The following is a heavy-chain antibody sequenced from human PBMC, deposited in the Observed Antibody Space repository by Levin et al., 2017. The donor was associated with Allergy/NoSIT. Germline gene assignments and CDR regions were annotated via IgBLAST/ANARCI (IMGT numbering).Heavy chain of an antibody. V-gene: IGHV3-23*01. Sequence: PGGSLRLSCVASGFTFSSYTMSWVRQAPGKGLEWVSAISGSGGNTFYADSVKGRFTISRDNSKNMLYLQMNSLRVEDTAVYYCAKPGSMTAAGTTRYNWFDPWGQGTLVTVSS. D-gene: IGHD6-13*01. CDR1: GFTFSSYT. J-gene: IGHJ5*02. CDR3: AKPGSMTAAGTTRYNWFDP. CDR2: ISGSGGNT.